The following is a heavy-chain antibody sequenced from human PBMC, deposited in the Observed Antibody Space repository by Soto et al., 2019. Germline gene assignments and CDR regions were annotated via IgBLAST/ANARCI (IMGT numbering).Heavy chain of an antibody. CDR3: ARGTLVRGVTNNWFDP. V-gene: IGHV1-2*04. CDR2: INPNSGGT. Sequence: ASVKVSCKASGYTFTGYYMHWVRQAPGQGLEWMGWINPNSGGTNYAQKFQGWVTMTRDTSISTAYMELSRLRSDDTAVYYCARGTLVRGVTNNWFDPWGQGTLVTVSS. D-gene: IGHD3-10*01. J-gene: IGHJ5*02. CDR1: GYTFTGYY.